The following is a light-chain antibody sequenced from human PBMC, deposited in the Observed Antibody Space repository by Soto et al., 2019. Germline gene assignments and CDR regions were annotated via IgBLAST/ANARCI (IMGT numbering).Light chain of an antibody. Sequence: QSALTQPASVSGSPGQSITISCTGTSSDVGGYNYVSWYQQHPAKAPKLMIYEVSNRPSGVSHRFSGSKSGNTASLTISGLQAEDEADYYCCSYTTSSTLVFGAGTKVTVL. V-gene: IGLV2-14*01. J-gene: IGLJ1*01. CDR1: SSDVGGYNY. CDR2: EVS. CDR3: CSYTTSSTLV.